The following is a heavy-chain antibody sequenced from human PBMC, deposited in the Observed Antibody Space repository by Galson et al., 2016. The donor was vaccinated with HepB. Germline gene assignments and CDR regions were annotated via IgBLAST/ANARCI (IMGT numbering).Heavy chain of an antibody. CDR2: VSHRGTT. D-gene: IGHD4-17*01. CDR1: GGSVNSGSHY. Sequence: ETLSLTCTVSGGSVNSGSHYWSWIRQPPGKTLEWIGYVSHRGTTNYNPPLKSRLTVSVDTSKNQCSLTLTSVTAADTAVYFCARIKRPASGDYAFDSWGQGTLVTVSS. J-gene: IGHJ4*02. V-gene: IGHV4-61*01. CDR3: ARIKRPASGDYAFDS.